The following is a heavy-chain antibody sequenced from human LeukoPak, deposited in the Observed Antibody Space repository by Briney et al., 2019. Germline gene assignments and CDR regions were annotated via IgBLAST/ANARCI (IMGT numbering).Heavy chain of an antibody. CDR3: AKPSIPARPFLTYLYYYLDV. CDR2: VSGTGDKT. CDR1: EFTFSRFA. D-gene: IGHD6-6*01. V-gene: IGHV3-23*01. J-gene: IGHJ6*03. Sequence: PGGSLRLSCVASEFTFSRFAMSWVRQAPGRGLEWISSVSGTGDKTHYTDSVKGRFTISRDNPKNTLYLHMSALRAADTAVYYCAKPSIPARPFLTYLYYYLDVWGEGTTVIVSS.